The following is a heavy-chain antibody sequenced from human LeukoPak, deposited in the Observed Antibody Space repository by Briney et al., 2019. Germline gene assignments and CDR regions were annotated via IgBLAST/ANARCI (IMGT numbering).Heavy chain of an antibody. Sequence: ASVKVSCKASGYTFTGYYMHWVRQAPGQGLEWMGWINPNSGGTNYAQKFQGRVTMTRDTSTSTAYMELSRLRSDDTAVYYCARDAGDCSGGSCPLNWFDPWGQGTLVTVSS. J-gene: IGHJ5*02. D-gene: IGHD2-15*01. CDR3: ARDAGDCSGGSCPLNWFDP. V-gene: IGHV1-2*02. CDR1: GYTFTGYY. CDR2: INPNSGGT.